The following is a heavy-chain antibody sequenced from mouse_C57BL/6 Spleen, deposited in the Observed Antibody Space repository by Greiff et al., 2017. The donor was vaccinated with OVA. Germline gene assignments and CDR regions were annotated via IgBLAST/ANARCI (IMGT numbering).Heavy chain of an antibody. Sequence: QVQLQQPGAELVMPGASVKLSCKASGYTFTSYWMHWVKQRPGQGLEWIGEIDPSDSYTNYNQKFKGKSTLTVDKSSSTAYMQLSSLTSEDSAVYYCARGDYERYFEVWGTGTTVTVSS. D-gene: IGHD1-1*01. J-gene: IGHJ1*03. V-gene: IGHV1-69*01. CDR1: GYTFTSYW. CDR2: IDPSDSYT. CDR3: ARGDYERYFEV.